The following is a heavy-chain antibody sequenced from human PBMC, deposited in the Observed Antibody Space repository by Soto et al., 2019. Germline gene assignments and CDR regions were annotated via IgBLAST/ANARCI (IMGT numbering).Heavy chain of an antibody. V-gene: IGHV3-30-3*01. CDR3: ALSGGGYVHPRYFDY. Sequence: PGGSLRLSCAASGFTFSSYAMHWVRQAPGKGLEWVAVISYDGSNKYYADSVKGRFTISRDNSKNTLYLQMNSLRAEDTAVYYCALSGGGYVHPRYFDYWGQGTLVTVSS. CDR1: GFTFSSYA. J-gene: IGHJ4*02. CDR2: ISYDGSNK. D-gene: IGHD3-16*01.